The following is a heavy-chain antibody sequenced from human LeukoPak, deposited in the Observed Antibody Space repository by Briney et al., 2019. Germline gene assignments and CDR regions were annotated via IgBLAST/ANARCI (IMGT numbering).Heavy chain of an antibody. CDR3: ASLQDILTGYTSDY. V-gene: IGHV4-31*03. CDR1: GGSISSGGYY. CDR2: IYYSGST. Sequence: SQTLSLTCTVSGGSISSGGYYWSWIRQHPGKGLEWIGYIYYSGSTYYNPSLKSRVTISVDTSKNQFSLKLNSVTAADTAVYYCASLQDILTGYTSDYWGQGTLVTVSS. J-gene: IGHJ4*02. D-gene: IGHD3-9*01.